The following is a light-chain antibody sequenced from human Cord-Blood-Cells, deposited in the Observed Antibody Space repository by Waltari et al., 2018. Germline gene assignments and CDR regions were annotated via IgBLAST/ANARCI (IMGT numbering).Light chain of an antibody. V-gene: IGLV1-44*01. CDR3: AAWDDSLNGPV. CDR1: SSNIGSNT. CDR2: SNN. J-gene: IGLJ3*02. Sequence: QSVLTQPPSASGTPGQRVTISCSGSSSNIGSNTVNWYQQLPGTAPKLLIYSNNQRPSGVPDRCSGATSGTSASLAISGLQSEDEADYYCAAWDDSLNGPVFGGGTKLTVL.